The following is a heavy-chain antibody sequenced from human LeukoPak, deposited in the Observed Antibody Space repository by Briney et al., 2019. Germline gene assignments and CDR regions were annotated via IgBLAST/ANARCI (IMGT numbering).Heavy chain of an antibody. CDR2: INPNSGNT. Sequence: GASVKVSCKASGYTFTGYYMHWVRQAPGQGLEWMGWINPNSGNTGYAQKFQGRVTMTRNTSISTAYMELSSLRSEDTAVYYCARGGAYYDFWSGWINYYYYGMDVWGQGTTVTVSS. CDR1: GYTFTGYY. V-gene: IGHV1-8*02. J-gene: IGHJ6*02. CDR3: ARGGAYYDFWSGWINYYYYGMDV. D-gene: IGHD3-3*01.